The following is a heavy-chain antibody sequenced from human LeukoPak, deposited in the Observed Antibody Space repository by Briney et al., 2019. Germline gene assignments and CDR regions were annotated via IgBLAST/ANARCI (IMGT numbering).Heavy chain of an antibody. CDR1: GYTFTSYG. CDR3: ARMNYYYYYGMDV. Sequence: ASVKVSCKASGYTFTSYGISWVRQAPGQGLEWMGWISAYNGNTNYAQKLQGRVTMTTDTSTSTAYMELRSLRSDDTAVYYCARMNYYYYYGMDVWGQGTTVTVSS. J-gene: IGHJ6*02. CDR2: ISAYNGNT. V-gene: IGHV1-18*01.